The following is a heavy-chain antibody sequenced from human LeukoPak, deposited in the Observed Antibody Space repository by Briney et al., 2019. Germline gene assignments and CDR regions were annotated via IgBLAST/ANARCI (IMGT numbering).Heavy chain of an antibody. V-gene: IGHV3-23*01. Sequence: GGSLRLSCAASGFTFSSYAMSWVRQAPGKGLEWVSAISGSDGSTYYADSVKGRFTISRDNSKNTLYLQMNSLRVEYTAVYYCALYTGIKSNWGQGTLVTVSS. J-gene: IGHJ4*02. D-gene: IGHD1-1*01. CDR1: GFTFSSYA. CDR2: ISGSDGST. CDR3: ALYTGIKSN.